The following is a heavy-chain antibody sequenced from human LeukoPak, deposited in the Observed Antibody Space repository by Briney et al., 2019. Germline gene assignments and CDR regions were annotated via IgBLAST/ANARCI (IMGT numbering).Heavy chain of an antibody. V-gene: IGHV1-2*02. CDR3: ARGGSLVFGVLND. CDR1: GYTFTNYY. Sequence: ASVKVSCKASGYTFTNYYIHWVRQAPGQGLQWMGWINPNGGGTNYAQKFQGRVTMTSDTSLTTAYMELSRLRSDDTAMYYCARGGSLVFGVLNDWGQGTLVTVSS. CDR2: INPNGGGT. D-gene: IGHD3-16*01. J-gene: IGHJ4*02.